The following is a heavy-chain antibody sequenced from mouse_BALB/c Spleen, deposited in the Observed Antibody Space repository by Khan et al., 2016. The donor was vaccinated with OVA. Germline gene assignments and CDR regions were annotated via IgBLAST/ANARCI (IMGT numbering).Heavy chain of an antibody. D-gene: IGHD1-1*01. Sequence: VQLQQSGPELVKPGASVKISCKASGYSFTGYFMNWVMQSHGKSLEWIGRINPHIGETLYNQKFKGKATLTVDESSRTAHMELRSLASEDSAVYYCARKNGSDFDYWGKGTTLTVSS. CDR3: ARKNGSDFDY. J-gene: IGHJ2*01. CDR1: GYSFTGYF. CDR2: INPHIGET. V-gene: IGHV1-20*02.